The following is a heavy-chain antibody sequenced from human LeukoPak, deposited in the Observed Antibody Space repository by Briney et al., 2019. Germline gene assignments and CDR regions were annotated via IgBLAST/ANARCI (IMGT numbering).Heavy chain of an antibody. CDR3: AKTDSSGHYYVGSLDY. V-gene: IGHV3-30*18. J-gene: IGHJ4*02. CDR2: ISYDGSHK. CDR1: GFTFSSYG. Sequence: GRSLRLSCAASGFTFSSYGMHWVRQAPGKGLEWVAIISYDGSHKYYADSVKGRFSISRDNSKNTLYLQMNSLRAEDTAVYYCAKTDSSGHYYVGSLDYWGQGTLVTVSS. D-gene: IGHD3-22*01.